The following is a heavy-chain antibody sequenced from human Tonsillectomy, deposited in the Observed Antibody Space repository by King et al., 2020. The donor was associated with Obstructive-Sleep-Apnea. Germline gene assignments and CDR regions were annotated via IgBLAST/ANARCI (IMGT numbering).Heavy chain of an antibody. CDR2: ISWDGGST. CDR1: GFTFDDYA. D-gene: IGHD6-19*01. Sequence: VQLVESGGVVVQPGGSLRLSCAASGFTFDDYAMHWVRQAPGKGLEWVSLISWDGGSTYYADSVKGRFTISRDNSKNSLYLQMNSLRAEDTTLYYCAKDLGIAVALGGMDVWGQGTTVTVSS. J-gene: IGHJ6*02. V-gene: IGHV3-43D*03. CDR3: AKDLGIAVALGGMDV.